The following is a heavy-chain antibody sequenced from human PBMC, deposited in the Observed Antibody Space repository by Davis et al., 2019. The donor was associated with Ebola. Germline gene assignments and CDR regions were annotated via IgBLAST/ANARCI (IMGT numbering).Heavy chain of an antibody. CDR2: INHSGST. CDR3: ARAMVQGVPYYYGMDV. V-gene: IGHV4-34*01. CDR1: GGSVSGYY. Sequence: GSLRLSCAVYGGSVSGYYWSWIRQPPGKGLEWIGEINHSGSTNYNPSLKSRVTISVDTSKNQFSLKLSSVTAADTAVYYCARAMVQGVPYYYGMDVWGQGTTVTVSS. D-gene: IGHD3-10*01. J-gene: IGHJ6*02.